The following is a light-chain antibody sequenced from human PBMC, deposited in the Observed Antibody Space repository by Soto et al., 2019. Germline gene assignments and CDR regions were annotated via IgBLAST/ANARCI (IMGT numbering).Light chain of an antibody. CDR2: DAS. Sequence: DIQMTQFPSTLSAVVGDPVAITCWASQSISHWLAWYQQRPGRAPKLLIYDASSLESGVPSRFSGSGSGTYFTLTISSLQPEDFATYYCQQTNSFPLTFGGGTKVDIK. J-gene: IGKJ4*01. V-gene: IGKV1-5*01. CDR3: QQTNSFPLT. CDR1: QSISHW.